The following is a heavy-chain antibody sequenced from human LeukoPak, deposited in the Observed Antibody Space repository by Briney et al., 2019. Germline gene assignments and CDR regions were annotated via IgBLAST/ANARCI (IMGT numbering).Heavy chain of an antibody. CDR2: ISGSGGST. J-gene: IGHJ4*02. D-gene: IGHD6-13*01. CDR1: GFTFSSYA. Sequence: GGSLRLSCAAYGFTFSSYAMSWVRQAPGNGLEWVSAISGSGGSTYYADSVKGRFTISRDNSTNTLYLQMNSLRAEDTAVYYCAKAGGSNRSYSSSWYYFDYWGQGTLVTVSS. CDR3: AKAGGSNRSYSSSWYYFDY. V-gene: IGHV3-23*01.